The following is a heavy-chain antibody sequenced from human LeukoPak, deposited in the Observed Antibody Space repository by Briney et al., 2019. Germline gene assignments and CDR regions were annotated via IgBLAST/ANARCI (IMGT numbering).Heavy chain of an antibody. CDR2: ISTSSSYI. D-gene: IGHD6-13*01. J-gene: IGHJ3*02. CDR3: AKDRGIAAADGAFDI. Sequence: GGSLRLSCAASGFTFSSYSMNWVRQAPGKGLEWVSSISTSSSYINYADSVKGRFTISRDNSKNTLYLQMNSLRAEDTAVYYCAKDRGIAAADGAFDIWGQGTMVTVSS. CDR1: GFTFSSYS. V-gene: IGHV3-21*04.